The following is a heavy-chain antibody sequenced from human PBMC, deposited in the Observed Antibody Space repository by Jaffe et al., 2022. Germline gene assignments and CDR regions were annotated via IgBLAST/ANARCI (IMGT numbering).Heavy chain of an antibody. CDR3: AREGLRFLEWLSNYMDV. V-gene: IGHV3-21*01. CDR2: ISSSSSYI. D-gene: IGHD3-3*01. J-gene: IGHJ6*03. CDR1: GFTFSSYS. Sequence: EVQLVESGGGLVKPGGSLRLSCAASGFTFSSYSMNWVRQAPGKGLEWVSSISSSSSYIYYADSVKGRFTISRDNAKNSLYLQMNSLRAEDTAVYYCAREGLRFLEWLSNYMDVWGKGTTVTVSS.